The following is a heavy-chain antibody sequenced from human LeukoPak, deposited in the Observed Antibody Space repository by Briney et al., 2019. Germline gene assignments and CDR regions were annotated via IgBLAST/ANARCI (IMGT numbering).Heavy chain of an antibody. V-gene: IGHV1-8*01. J-gene: IGHJ6*02. CDR2: MNPNSGNT. D-gene: IGHD2-21*02. CDR1: GYTFTSYD. CDR3: ARDYCGGDRVGYYYYGMDV. Sequence: ASVKVSCKASGYTFTSYDINWVRQATGQGLEWMGWMNPNSGNTGYAQKFQGRVTMTRNTSISTAYMELSSLRSEDTAVYYCARDYCGGDRVGYYYYGMDVWGQGTTVTVSS.